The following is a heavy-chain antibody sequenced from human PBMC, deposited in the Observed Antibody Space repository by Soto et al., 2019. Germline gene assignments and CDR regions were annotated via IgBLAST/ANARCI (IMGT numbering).Heavy chain of an antibody. Sequence: QVQLVESGGGVVQPGRSLRLSCAASGFTFSSYGMHWVRQAPGKGLEWVAVISYDGSNKYYADSVKGRFTISRDNSKNTLYLLMNSLRAEDTAVYYCAKAVGATTDWFDPWGQGTLVTVSS. CDR2: ISYDGSNK. V-gene: IGHV3-30*18. J-gene: IGHJ5*02. CDR1: GFTFSSYG. D-gene: IGHD1-26*01. CDR3: AKAVGATTDWFDP.